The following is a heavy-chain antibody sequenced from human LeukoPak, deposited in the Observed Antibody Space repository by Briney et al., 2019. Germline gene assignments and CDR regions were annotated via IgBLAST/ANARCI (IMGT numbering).Heavy chain of an antibody. J-gene: IGHJ4*02. D-gene: IGHD1-26*01. CDR2: IPYDGSNK. CDR3: AKDSGAIDY. CDR1: GFTFSSYG. Sequence: GGSLRLSCAASGFTFSSYGMHWVRQAPGKGLEWVAVIPYDGSNKYYADSVKGRFTISRDNSKNTLYLQMNSLRAEDTAVYYCAKDSGAIDYWGQGTLVTVSS. V-gene: IGHV3-30*18.